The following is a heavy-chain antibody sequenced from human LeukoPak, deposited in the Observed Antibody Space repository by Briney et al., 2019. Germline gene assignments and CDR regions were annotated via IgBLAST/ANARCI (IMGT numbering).Heavy chain of an antibody. CDR3: ASHKSDSNGWYHFDS. D-gene: IGHD6-19*01. V-gene: IGHV3-53*01. CDR1: GFTFSSHA. J-gene: IGHJ4*02. CDR2: IDSGGST. Sequence: QPGGSLRLSCAASGFTFSSHAMSWVRQAPGKGLEWVSIIDSGGSTSYTDSVKGRFTISGDSSTNTLYLQMNSLRVEDTAVYFCASHKSDSNGWYHFDSWGQGTLVTVSS.